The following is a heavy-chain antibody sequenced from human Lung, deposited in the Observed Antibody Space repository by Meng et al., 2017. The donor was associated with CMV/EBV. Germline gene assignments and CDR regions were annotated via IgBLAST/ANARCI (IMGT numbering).Heavy chain of an antibody. Sequence: GESXKISCAASGFTVSRNYMNWVRQTPGKGLEWVSVIYSSGSGRTKYADSVKGRFTISRDNSKNTVFLQMNSLRADDTAVYYCARDQGLRSFDWLFRYWGQGTLVTVSS. CDR1: GFTVSRNY. CDR2: IYSSGSGRT. D-gene: IGHD3-9*01. V-gene: IGHV3-53*01. CDR3: ARDQGLRSFDWLFRY. J-gene: IGHJ4*02.